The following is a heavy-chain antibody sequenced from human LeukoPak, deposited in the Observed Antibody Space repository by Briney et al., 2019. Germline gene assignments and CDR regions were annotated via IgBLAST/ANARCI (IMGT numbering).Heavy chain of an antibody. CDR3: VRDRGRSGSSCYGY. Sequence: ASVKVSCKASGYTFTSYGFSWVRQAPGQGLEWMGWISAYNGNTNYAQKLQGRVTMTTDTSTSTAYMELRSLRSDDTAVYYCVRDRGRSGSSCYGYWGQGTLVTVSS. V-gene: IGHV1-18*01. CDR1: GYTFTSYG. D-gene: IGHD2-15*01. CDR2: ISAYNGNT. J-gene: IGHJ4*02.